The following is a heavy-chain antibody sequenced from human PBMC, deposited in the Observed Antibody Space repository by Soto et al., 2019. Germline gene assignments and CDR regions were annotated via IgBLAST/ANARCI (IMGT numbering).Heavy chain of an antibody. D-gene: IGHD2-2*01. CDR2: ISSSSSTI. CDR1: GFTFSSYS. Sequence: GGSLRLSCAASGFTFSSYSMNWVRQAPGKGLEWVSYISSSSSTICYADSVKGRFTISRDNAKNSLNLQMNSLRADDTAVYYCAKGGTAARTTDYWGQGTLVTVSS. J-gene: IGHJ4*02. V-gene: IGHV3-48*01. CDR3: AKGGTAARTTDY.